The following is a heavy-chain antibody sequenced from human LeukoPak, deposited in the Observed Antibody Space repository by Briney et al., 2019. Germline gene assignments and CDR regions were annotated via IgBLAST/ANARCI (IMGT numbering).Heavy chain of an antibody. Sequence: SETLSLTCAVYGGSFSGYYWSWIRQPPGKGLEWIGEINHSGSTNYNPSLKSRVTISVDTSKNQFSLKLSSVTAADTAVYYCARGAAYGWLRSEVDYWGQGTLVTVSS. J-gene: IGHJ4*02. CDR3: ARGAAYGWLRSEVDY. V-gene: IGHV4-34*01. CDR2: INHSGST. CDR1: GGSFSGYY. D-gene: IGHD5-12*01.